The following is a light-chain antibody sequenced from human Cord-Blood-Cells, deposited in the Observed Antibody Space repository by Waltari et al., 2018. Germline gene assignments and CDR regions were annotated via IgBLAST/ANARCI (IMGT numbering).Light chain of an antibody. CDR2: AAS. Sequence: DIQMTQSPSSLSPSVGDRVPITCRASQSISSYLNWYQQKPGKAPKNLIYAASSLQSGVPSRFSGSGSGTDFTLTISSLQPEDCATYYCQQSYSTPWTFGQGTKVEIK. CDR1: QSISSY. V-gene: IGKV1-39*01. J-gene: IGKJ1*01. CDR3: QQSYSTPWT.